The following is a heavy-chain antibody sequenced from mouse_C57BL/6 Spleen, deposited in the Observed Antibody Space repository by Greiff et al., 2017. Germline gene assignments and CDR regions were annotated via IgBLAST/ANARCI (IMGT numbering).Heavy chain of an antibody. Sequence: VQLQQSGAELARPGASVKLSCKASGYTFTSYGISWVKQRTGQGLAWIGELYPRSGNTYYNDKFKGKATLTADKSSSTAYMERRSLTSEDSAVYFCARGSGPDYWGQGTTLTVSS. V-gene: IGHV1-81*01. CDR2: LYPRSGNT. CDR3: ARGSGPDY. CDR1: GYTFTSYG. J-gene: IGHJ2*01. D-gene: IGHD4-1*01.